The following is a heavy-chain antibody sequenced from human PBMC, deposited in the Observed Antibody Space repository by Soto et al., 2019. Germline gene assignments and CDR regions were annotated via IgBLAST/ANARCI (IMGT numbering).Heavy chain of an antibody. J-gene: IGHJ5*02. CDR1: GAALNSGNYY. CDR3: ARLRIATNNYKWFDP. D-gene: IGHD2-21*01. CDR2: IYVTGAV. Sequence: PSETLSLTSSVSGAALNSGNYYWSWIRQVPGKGLEWIGHIYVTGAVAYNPSLRDRITISQDTSERQFSLNLRLVTAADTAVYYCARLRIATNNYKWFDPWGQGTLVTVS. V-gene: IGHV4-31*03.